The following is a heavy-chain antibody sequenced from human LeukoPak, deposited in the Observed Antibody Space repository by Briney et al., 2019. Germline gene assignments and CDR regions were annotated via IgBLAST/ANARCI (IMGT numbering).Heavy chain of an antibody. Sequence: SETLSLTCTVSGGSISSYYWSWIRQPPGKGLEWIGHIYTSGSTNYNPSLKSRVTISVDTSKNQFSLKLSSVTAADTAVYYCARHVHGYGPDYYYYYMDVWGKGTTVTVPS. CDR1: GGSISSYY. CDR3: ARHVHGYGPDYYYYYMDV. V-gene: IGHV4-4*09. J-gene: IGHJ6*03. D-gene: IGHD5-18*01. CDR2: IYTSGST.